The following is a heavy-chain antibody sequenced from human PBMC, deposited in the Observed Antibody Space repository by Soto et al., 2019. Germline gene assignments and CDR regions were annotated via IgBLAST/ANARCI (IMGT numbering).Heavy chain of an antibody. CDR3: AKDIAGTTSGAFDI. V-gene: IGHV3-9*01. CDR2: ISWNSGSI. Sequence: LRRSCAAYGFTVYYSAIHWGRQAPGKGLEWVSGISWNSGSIGYADSVKGRFTISRDNAKNSLYLQMNSLRAEDTALYYCAKDIAGTTSGAFDIWGQRTLVTISS. D-gene: IGHD1-7*01. CDR1: GFTVYYSA. J-gene: IGHJ3*02.